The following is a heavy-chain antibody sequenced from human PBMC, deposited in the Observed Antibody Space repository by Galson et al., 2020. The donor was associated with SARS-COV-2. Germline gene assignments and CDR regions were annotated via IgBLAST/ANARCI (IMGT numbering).Heavy chain of an antibody. CDR2: ISYDGSNK. Sequence: GGSLRLSCAASGFTFSSYGMHWVRQAPGKGLEWVAVISYDGSNKYYADSVKGRFTISRDNSKNTLYLQMNSLRAEDTAVYYCAKESGSHGPWLVGRTYFDYWGQGTLVTVSS. V-gene: IGHV3-30*18. CDR3: AKESGSHGPWLVGRTYFDY. J-gene: IGHJ4*02. CDR1: GFTFSSYG. D-gene: IGHD3-10*01.